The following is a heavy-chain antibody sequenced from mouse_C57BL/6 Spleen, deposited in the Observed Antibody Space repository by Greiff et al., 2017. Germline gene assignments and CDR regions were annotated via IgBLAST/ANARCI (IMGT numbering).Heavy chain of an antibody. Sequence: VQLQQSGPELVKPGASVKISCKASGYSFTGYYMNWVKQSPEKSLEWIGEINPSTGGTTYNQKFKAKATLTVDKSSSTAYMQLKSLTSEDSAVYYCARSFYYDPYFDYWGQGTTLTVSS. CDR2: INPSTGGT. D-gene: IGHD1-1*01. CDR3: ARSFYYDPYFDY. CDR1: GYSFTGYY. V-gene: IGHV1-42*01. J-gene: IGHJ2*01.